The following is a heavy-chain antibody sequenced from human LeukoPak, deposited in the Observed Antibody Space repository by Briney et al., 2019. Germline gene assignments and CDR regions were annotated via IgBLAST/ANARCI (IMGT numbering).Heavy chain of an antibody. CDR3: AKGGRYFDWLLSDIYSDC. CDR1: GFTFSSYA. Sequence: GGSLRLSCAASGFTFSSYAMSWVRQAPGKGLEWVSAISGSGGSTYYADSVKGRFTISRDNSKNTLYLQMNSLRAEDTAVCYCAKGGRYFDWLLSDIYSDCWGQGTLVTVSS. CDR2: ISGSGGST. V-gene: IGHV3-23*01. J-gene: IGHJ4*02. D-gene: IGHD3-9*01.